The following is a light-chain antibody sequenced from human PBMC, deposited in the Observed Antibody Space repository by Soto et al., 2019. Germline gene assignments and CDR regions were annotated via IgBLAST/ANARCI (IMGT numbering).Light chain of an antibody. V-gene: IGKV1-33*01. Sequence: DIQMTQSPSSLSASVVDRVTITCQASQDISNYLNWYQQKPGKAPKLLIYDASNLETGVPSRFSGSGSGADFTFTISSLQPEDVATYYCLQYDNLPPLTFGGGTKVEIK. CDR3: LQYDNLPPLT. CDR2: DAS. CDR1: QDISNY. J-gene: IGKJ4*01.